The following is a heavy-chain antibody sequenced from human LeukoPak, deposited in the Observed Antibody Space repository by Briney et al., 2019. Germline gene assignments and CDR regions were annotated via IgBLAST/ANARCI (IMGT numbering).Heavy chain of an antibody. CDR2: IIPIFGTA. Sequence: SVKVSCKASGGTFSSYAISWVRQAPGQGLEWMGGIIPIFGTANYAQKFQGRVTITTDESTSTAYMELSSLRSEDTAVYYCARTYSSSSPSAAFDIWGQGTMVTVSS. D-gene: IGHD6-6*01. J-gene: IGHJ3*02. CDR1: GGTFSSYA. V-gene: IGHV1-69*05. CDR3: ARTYSSSSPSAAFDI.